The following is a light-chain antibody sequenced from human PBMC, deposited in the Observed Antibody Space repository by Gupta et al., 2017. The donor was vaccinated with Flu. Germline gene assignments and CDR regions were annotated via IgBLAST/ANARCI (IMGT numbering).Light chain of an antibody. J-gene: IGLJ3*02. CDR1: TSNIGSNL. CDR3: STWDENLNGRNLV. V-gene: IGLV1-44*01. Sequence: QSVLTQPPSASGTPGQRVTISCSGRTSNIGSNLLNSYQQVPGTAHTLLIYINNKRPSGVPDRFSGSESGTSDSLAISGLQSEDEADYYCSTWDENLNGRNLVFGGGTKLTVL. CDR2: INN.